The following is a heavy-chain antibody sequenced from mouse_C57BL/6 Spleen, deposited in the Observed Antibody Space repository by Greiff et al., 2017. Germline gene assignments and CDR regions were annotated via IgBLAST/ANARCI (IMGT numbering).Heavy chain of an antibody. D-gene: IGHD1-1*01. J-gene: IGHJ1*03. Sequence: VQLQQSGAELVRPGTSVKVSCKASGYAFTNYLIEWVKQRPGQGLEWIGVINPGSGGTNYNEKFKGKATLTADKSSSTAYMQLSSLTSWDSAVYFCAGDYYGSSYGYFDVWGTGTTVTVSS. CDR2: INPGSGGT. CDR3: AGDYYGSSYGYFDV. CDR1: GYAFTNYL. V-gene: IGHV1-54*01.